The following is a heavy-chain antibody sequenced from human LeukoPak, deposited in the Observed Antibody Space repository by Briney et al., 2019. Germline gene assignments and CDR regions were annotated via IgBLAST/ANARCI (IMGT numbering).Heavy chain of an antibody. CDR2: IGIDSGNT. CDR1: GFTFSDYS. Sequence: GGSLRLSCAASGFTFSDYSMNWVRHAPGKGLEWISYIGIDSGNTNYADSVKGRFTISGDKAKNSLYLQMNSLRVEDTAVCYCARDYKYAFDNWGQGALVTVSS. D-gene: IGHD5-24*01. V-gene: IGHV3-48*01. J-gene: IGHJ4*02. CDR3: ARDYKYAFDN.